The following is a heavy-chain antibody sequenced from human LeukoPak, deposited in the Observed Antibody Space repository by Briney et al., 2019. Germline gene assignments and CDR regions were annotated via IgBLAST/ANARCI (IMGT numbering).Heavy chain of an antibody. CDR1: GYSISSGYY. Sequence: SETLSLTCTVSGYSISSGYYWAWIRQPPGKGLEWIGSIFHTGSTYHNPSLKSRVTISVDTSKNQFSLTLGSVTAADTAVYFCARVRRYCSNTSCYVFDFWGQGNLVTVSS. CDR2: IFHTGST. V-gene: IGHV4-38-2*02. CDR3: ARVRRYCSNTSCYVFDF. D-gene: IGHD2-2*01. J-gene: IGHJ4*02.